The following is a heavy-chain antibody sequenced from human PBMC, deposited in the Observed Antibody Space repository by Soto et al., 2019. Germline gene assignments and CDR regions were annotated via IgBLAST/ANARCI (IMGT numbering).Heavy chain of an antibody. V-gene: IGHV3-30-3*01. J-gene: IGHJ6*02. CDR3: ARDIVVVPAAMPVFAYSSSSPLVPYYYYGMDV. Sequence: PGGSLRLSCAASGFTFSSYAMHWVRQAPGKGLEWVAVISYDGSNKYYADSVKGRFTISRDNSKNTLYLQMNSLRAEDTAVYYCARDIVVVPAAMPVFAYSSSSPLVPYYYYGMDVWGQGTTVTVSS. CDR1: GFTFSSYA. D-gene: IGHD2-2*01. CDR2: ISYDGSNK.